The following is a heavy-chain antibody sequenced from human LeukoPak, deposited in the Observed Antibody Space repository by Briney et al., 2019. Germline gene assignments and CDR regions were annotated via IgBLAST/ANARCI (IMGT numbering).Heavy chain of an antibody. Sequence: SEALSLTCTVSGGSISSYYWSWIRQPPGKGLEWIGYIYYSGNTNYNPSLKSRVTISVDTSKNLFSLKLSSVTAADTAVYYCARRYSSGWLFDYWGRGTLVTVSS. CDR2: IYYSGNT. D-gene: IGHD6-19*01. V-gene: IGHV4-59*01. CDR3: ARRYSSGWLFDY. CDR1: GGSISSYY. J-gene: IGHJ4*02.